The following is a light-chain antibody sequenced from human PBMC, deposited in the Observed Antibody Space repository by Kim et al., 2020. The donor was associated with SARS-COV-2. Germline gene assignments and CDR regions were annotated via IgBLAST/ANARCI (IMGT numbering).Light chain of an antibody. CDR1: QSVSSN. J-gene: IGKJ4*01. CDR2: GAS. Sequence: EIVMTQSPATLSVSPGERATLSCRASQSVSSNLAWYQQKPGQAPRLLIYGASTRATGIPARFSGSGSGTEFTLTISSLQSEDFAVYYSQPDKNWPPLSFGGGTKVE. CDR3: QPDKNWPPLS. V-gene: IGKV3-15*01.